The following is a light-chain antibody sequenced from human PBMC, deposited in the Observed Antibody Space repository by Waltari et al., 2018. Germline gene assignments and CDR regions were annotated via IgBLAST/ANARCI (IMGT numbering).Light chain of an antibody. CDR1: SSDVGGYHY. CDR3: CSYAGSSTLV. CDR2: DVS. V-gene: IGLV2-23*02. Sequence: QSALTQPASASGSPGQSITISCTGTSSDVGGYHYVSWYQQHPGKAPKLMIYDVSKRPSGVSNRFSGSKSGNTASLTISGLQAEDEADYYCCSYAGSSTLVFGGGTKLTVL. J-gene: IGLJ3*02.